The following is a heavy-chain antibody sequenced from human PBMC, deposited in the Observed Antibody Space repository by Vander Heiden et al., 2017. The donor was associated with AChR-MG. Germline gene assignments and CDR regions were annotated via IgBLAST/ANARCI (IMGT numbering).Heavy chain of an antibody. D-gene: IGHD1-1*01. V-gene: IGHV3-66*02. J-gene: IGHJ6*02. CDR3: ASTGSGYYYYGMDV. CDR1: GFTVRSNY. Sequence: EVQSVESGGALVQPGGSLRLSCSASGFTVRSNYMPWVRQAPGKGREWVCVVYSSGSTYYADSVKGRFTIARDNSKNTVYLQMNSLRAEDTAVYFCASTGSGYYYYGMDVWGQGTTVTVSS. CDR2: VYSSGST.